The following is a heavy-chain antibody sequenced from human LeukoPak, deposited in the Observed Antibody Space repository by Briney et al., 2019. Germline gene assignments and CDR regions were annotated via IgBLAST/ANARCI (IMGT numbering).Heavy chain of an antibody. D-gene: IGHD3-10*01. V-gene: IGHV1-2*02. CDR2: INPNSGGT. CDR3: VRSPTSGHYYNRPYYFDY. Sequence: GASVKVSCKASGYTFTGYYMHWVRQAPGQGLEWMGWINPNSGGTNYAQKFQGRVTMTRDTSISTAYMELSRLRSDDTAVYYCVRSPTSGHYYNRPYYFDYWGQGTLVTVSS. CDR1: GYTFTGYY. J-gene: IGHJ4*02.